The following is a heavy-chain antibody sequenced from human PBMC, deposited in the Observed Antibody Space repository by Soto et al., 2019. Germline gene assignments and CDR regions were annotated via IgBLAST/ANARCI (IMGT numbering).Heavy chain of an antibody. D-gene: IGHD3-9*01. V-gene: IGHV3-23*01. CDR2: ISGSGGST. Sequence: GGSLRLSCAASGFTFSSYAMSWVRQAPGKGLEWVSAISGSGGSTYYADSVKGRFTISRDNSKNTLYLQMNSLRAEDTAVYYCAKGALIYDILTDVFGGGSWFDPWGQGTLVTVSS. CDR1: GFTFSSYA. J-gene: IGHJ5*02. CDR3: AKGALIYDILTDVFGGGSWFDP.